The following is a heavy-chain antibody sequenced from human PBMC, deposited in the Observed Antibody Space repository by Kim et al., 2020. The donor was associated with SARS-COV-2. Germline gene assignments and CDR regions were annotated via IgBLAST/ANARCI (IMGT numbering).Heavy chain of an antibody. D-gene: IGHD2-8*02. CDR1: GGSFSGYK. J-gene: IGHJ6*02. CDR3: ARGRAGVLPSPVLGLGPYYEYYAMDV. V-gene: IGHV4-34*01. Sequence: SETLSLTCAVYGGSFSGYKWSWIRQPPGKGLEWIGEINHSGSTNLSPSLKSRITISEDTSKSQFSLRLKSMTAADTAMYYCARGRAGVLPSPVLGLGPYYEYYAMDVWGQGTPVAVSS. CDR2: INHSGST.